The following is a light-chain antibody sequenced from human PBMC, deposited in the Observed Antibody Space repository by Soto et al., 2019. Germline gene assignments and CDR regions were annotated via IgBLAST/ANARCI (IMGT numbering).Light chain of an antibody. Sequence: SYELTQSPSVSVSPGQTASMTCSGDNLGDKYACWYQQKPGQSPVLVIYQDNKRPSGIPDRFSGSNSENTATLTISGTQAMDEADYYCQAWDSSQVVFGGGTQLTVL. V-gene: IGLV3-1*01. CDR2: QDN. J-gene: IGLJ2*01. CDR1: NLGDKY. CDR3: QAWDSSQVV.